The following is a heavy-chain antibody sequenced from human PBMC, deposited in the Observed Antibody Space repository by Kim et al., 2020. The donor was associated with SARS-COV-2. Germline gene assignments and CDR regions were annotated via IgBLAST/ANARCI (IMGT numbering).Heavy chain of an antibody. CDR2: IYTGSST. V-gene: IGHV3-66*01. Sequence: GGSLRLSCAASGFAVRSNYMSWVRQAPGKGLAWVSVIYTGSSTYYADSVKGRLPISRDNTKNTLSFQMNSLRAADKAVYYCARGVGFGEFSAYWFDGRGQGTLVTVAS. J-gene: IGHJ5*02. D-gene: IGHD3-10*01. CDR1: GFAVRSNY. CDR3: ARGVGFGEFSAYWFDG.